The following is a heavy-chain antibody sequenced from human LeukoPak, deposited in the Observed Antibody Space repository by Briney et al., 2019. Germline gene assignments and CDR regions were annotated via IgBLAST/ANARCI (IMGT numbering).Heavy chain of an antibody. CDR1: GFTFSSYE. V-gene: IGHV3-48*03. CDR2: ISSSGSTI. CDR3: ARDRGYFVRGDY. J-gene: IGHJ4*02. D-gene: IGHD3-22*01. Sequence: GGSLRLSCAASGFTFSSYEMNWVRQAPGKGLEWVSYISSSGSTIYYADSVKGRFTISRDNAKNSLYLQMNSLRAEDTAVYYCARDRGYFVRGDYWGQGTLVTVS.